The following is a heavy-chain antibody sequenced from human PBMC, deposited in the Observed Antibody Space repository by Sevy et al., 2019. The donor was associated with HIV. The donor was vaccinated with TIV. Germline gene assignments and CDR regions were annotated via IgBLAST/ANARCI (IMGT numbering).Heavy chain of an antibody. V-gene: IGHV1-2*04. Sequence: ASVKVSCKASKYPFNGYYIHWVRQAPGQGLEWMGWINPNSGATNYAQKFQGWVTMTRDTSISTAYMELSRLRFDDTAVYYCARGYYDSSGDYYHWGQGTLVTVSS. D-gene: IGHD3-22*01. CDR1: KYPFNGYY. J-gene: IGHJ5*02. CDR2: INPNSGAT. CDR3: ARGYYDSSGDYYH.